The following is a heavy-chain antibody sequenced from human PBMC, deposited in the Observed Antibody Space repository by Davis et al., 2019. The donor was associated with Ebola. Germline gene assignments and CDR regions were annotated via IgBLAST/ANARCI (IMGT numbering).Heavy chain of an antibody. Sequence: PGGSLRLSCAASGFTFSSYGMHWVRQAPGKGLEWVAVIWYDGSNKYYADSVKGRFTISRDNSKNTLYLQMNSLRAEDTAVYYCAREHCTGGVCSNDAFDIWGQGTMVTVSS. J-gene: IGHJ3*02. V-gene: IGHV3-33*01. CDR2: IWYDGSNK. CDR1: GFTFSSYG. D-gene: IGHD2-8*02. CDR3: AREHCTGGVCSNDAFDI.